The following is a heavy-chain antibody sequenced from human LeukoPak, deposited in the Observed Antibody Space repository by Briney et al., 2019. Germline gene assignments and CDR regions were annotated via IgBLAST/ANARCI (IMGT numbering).Heavy chain of an antibody. J-gene: IGHJ3*02. V-gene: IGHV1-46*01. CDR2: INPSGGST. CDR1: GYTFTSYY. Sequence: GASVKVSCKASGYTFTSYYMHWVRQAPGQGLEWMGIINPSGGSTSYAQKFQGRVTMTRDTSTSTVYMELSSLRSEDTAVYYCARERRRGQELRFLEWLFHHDAFDIWGQGTMDTVSS. CDR3: ARERRRGQELRFLEWLFHHDAFDI. D-gene: IGHD3-3*01.